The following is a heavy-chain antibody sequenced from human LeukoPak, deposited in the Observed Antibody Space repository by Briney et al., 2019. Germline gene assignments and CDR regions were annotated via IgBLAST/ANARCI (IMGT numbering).Heavy chain of an antibody. CDR2: IYTSGST. V-gene: IGHV4-4*08. J-gene: IGHJ3*02. Sequence: SETLSLTCTVSGGSINSYYWSWIRQPPGKGLEWIGRIYTSGSTNYNPSLKSRVTISVDTSKNQFSLKLSSVTAADTAVYYCASDRGYDAFDIWGQGTMVTVSS. CDR1: GGSINSYY. D-gene: IGHD3-16*01. CDR3: ASDRGYDAFDI.